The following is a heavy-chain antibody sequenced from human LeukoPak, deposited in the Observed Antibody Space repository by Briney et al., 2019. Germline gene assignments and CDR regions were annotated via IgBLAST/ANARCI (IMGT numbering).Heavy chain of an antibody. CDR3: ARDLAVSDY. CDR2: ISYDGSNK. V-gene: IGHV3-30*03. Sequence: GRSLRLSCAASGFTFSSYGMHWVRQAPGKGLEWVAVISYDGSNKYYADSVKGRFTISRDNSKNTLYLQMNSLRAEDTAMYYCARDLAVSDYWGQGTLVTVSS. J-gene: IGHJ4*02. CDR1: GFTFSSYG.